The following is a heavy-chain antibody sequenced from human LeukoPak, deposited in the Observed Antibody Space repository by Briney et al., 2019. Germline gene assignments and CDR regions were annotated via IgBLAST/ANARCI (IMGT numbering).Heavy chain of an antibody. Sequence: PGGSLRLSCVGSGFTFRSYAMSWVRQAPGKGLEWVSAISGSGGSTYYADSVKGRFTNSRDNSKNTLYLQMNSLRAEDTAVYYCAKDYTYYDILTGSDYWGQGTLVTVSS. D-gene: IGHD3-9*01. CDR1: GFTFRSYA. CDR3: AKDYTYYDILTGSDY. J-gene: IGHJ4*02. V-gene: IGHV3-23*01. CDR2: ISGSGGST.